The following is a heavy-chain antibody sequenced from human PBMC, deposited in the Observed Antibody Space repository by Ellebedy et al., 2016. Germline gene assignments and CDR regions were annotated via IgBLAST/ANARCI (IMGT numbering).Heavy chain of an antibody. CDR1: GYTFTSYG. V-gene: IGHV1-18*01. CDR2: ISAYNGNT. J-gene: IGHJ4*02. CDR3: AADLVQNWNYLYFDY. D-gene: IGHD1-7*01. Sequence: ASVKVSXKASGYTFTSYGISWVRQAPGQGLEWMGWISAYNGNTNYAQKLQGRVTMTTDTSTSTAYMELRSLRSDDTAVYYCAADLVQNWNYLYFDYWGQGTLVTVSS.